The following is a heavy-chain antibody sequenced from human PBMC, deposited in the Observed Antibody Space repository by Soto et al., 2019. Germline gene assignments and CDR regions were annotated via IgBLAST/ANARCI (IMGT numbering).Heavy chain of an antibody. CDR1: GYTFTDYL. CDR3: ARDPIRGGVPYFFDF. V-gene: IGHV1-2*02. D-gene: IGHD3-16*01. J-gene: IGHJ4*02. Sequence: GASVKVSCKASGYTFTDYLVHWVRLAPGQGLEWMGWVNPDTGVATFPQKFQGRVTVTRDASINTDYMELTHLTSEDTGIYYCARDPIRGGVPYFFDFWGRGTQVTVSS. CDR2: VNPDTGVA.